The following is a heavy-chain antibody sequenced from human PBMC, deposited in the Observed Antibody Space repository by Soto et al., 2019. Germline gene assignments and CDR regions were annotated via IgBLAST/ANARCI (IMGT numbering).Heavy chain of an antibody. J-gene: IGHJ5*02. Sequence: EVKLLESGGGLVQPGGSLRLSCVASGFTYSSYAMSWVRQAPGKGLEWVSTITGGADNTHYADSVKGRFTISRDNSKNTLSLQMNSLIVEDTAVYHCAKGRIAVAAPYNWFDLWGHGTLVTVSS. CDR1: GFTYSSYA. CDR3: AKGRIAVAAPYNWFDL. D-gene: IGHD6-19*01. CDR2: ITGGADNT. V-gene: IGHV3-23*01.